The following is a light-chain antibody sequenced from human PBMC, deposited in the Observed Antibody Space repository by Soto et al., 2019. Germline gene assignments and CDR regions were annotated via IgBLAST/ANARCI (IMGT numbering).Light chain of an antibody. CDR3: QQYNTFWT. V-gene: IGKV1-5*03. J-gene: IGKJ1*01. CDR2: KAS. Sequence: DIQMTQSPSTLSASVGDRVTITCRASLSISGLLAWYQQKPGKAPKLLIYKASGLESGVPSRFSGSGSGTEFTLTINGLQPDDFATYYCQQYNTFWTFGQGTKVEVK. CDR1: LSISGL.